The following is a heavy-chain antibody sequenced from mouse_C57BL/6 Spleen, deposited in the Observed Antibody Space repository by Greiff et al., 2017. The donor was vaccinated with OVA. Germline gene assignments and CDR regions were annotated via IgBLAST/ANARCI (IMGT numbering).Heavy chain of an antibody. Sequence: VPLQQSGAELARPGASVKLSCKASGYTFPSPGISWVKQRTGQGLEWIGESYPRNGNTYYNEKFKGKATLTADKSSSTAYMELRSLTSEDSAVYFCAREWNYYGSSLYYFDYWGQGTTLTVSS. J-gene: IGHJ2*01. CDR3: AREWNYYGSSLYYFDY. CDR2: SYPRNGNT. D-gene: IGHD1-1*01. V-gene: IGHV1-81*01. CDR1: GYTFPSPG.